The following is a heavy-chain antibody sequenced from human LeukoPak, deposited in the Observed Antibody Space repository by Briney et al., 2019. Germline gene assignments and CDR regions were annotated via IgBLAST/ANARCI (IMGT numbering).Heavy chain of an antibody. J-gene: IGHJ4*02. CDR3: VRYSSSWHYFDY. CDR2: IYYSGST. CDR1: GGSISSYY. V-gene: IGHV4-59*08. D-gene: IGHD6-13*01. Sequence: SETLSLTCTVSGGSISSYYWSWIRQPPGKGLEWIGYIYYSGSTNYNPSLKSRVTISVDTSKNQFSLKLSSVTAADTAVYYCVRYSSSWHYFDYWGQGTLVTVSS.